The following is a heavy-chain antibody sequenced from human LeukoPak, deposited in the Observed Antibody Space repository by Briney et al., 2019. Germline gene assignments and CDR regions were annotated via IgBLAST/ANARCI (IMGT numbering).Heavy chain of an antibody. CDR1: GFTFSDYY. CDR2: ISSSGNTI. Sequence: GGSLRLSCAASGFTFSDYYMSWLRQAPGKGLEWVSYISSSGNTIYYADSVKGRFTIARDNAKNSLSLQMNSLRAEDTAVYYCARGGYCSSTSCFARGVWFDPWGQGTLVTVSS. V-gene: IGHV3-11*01. J-gene: IGHJ5*02. D-gene: IGHD2-2*01. CDR3: ARGGYCSSTSCFARGVWFDP.